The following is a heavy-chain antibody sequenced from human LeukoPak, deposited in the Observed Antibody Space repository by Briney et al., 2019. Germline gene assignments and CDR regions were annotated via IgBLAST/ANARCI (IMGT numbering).Heavy chain of an antibody. D-gene: IGHD3-22*01. J-gene: IGHJ4*02. V-gene: IGHV3-7*01. CDR1: GFTFSTYW. CDR2: IKKDGSEE. CDR3: ARETRYYYDSSAYYSGYFDY. Sequence: GGSLRLSCAASGFTFSTYWMTWVRQAPGKGLEWVANIKKDGSEEYYVDSVKGRFTISRDNAKNSLYLQMNSLRAEDTAVYYCARETRYYYDSSAYYSGYFDYWGQGTLVTVSS.